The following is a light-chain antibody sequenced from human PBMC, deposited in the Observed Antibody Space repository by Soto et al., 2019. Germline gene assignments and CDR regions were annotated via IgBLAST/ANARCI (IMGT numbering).Light chain of an antibody. CDR1: SSDVGYYNY. V-gene: IGLV2-14*01. CDR3: NSYTTSSTHV. J-gene: IGLJ1*01. Sequence: QSVLTQPASVSGSPGQSITISCTGTSSDVGYYNYVSWYQQHPGKAPKLVIYEVSNRPSGVSNRFSGSKSGNTASLTISGLQAEDEADYYCNSYTTSSTHVFGTGTKLTVL. CDR2: EVS.